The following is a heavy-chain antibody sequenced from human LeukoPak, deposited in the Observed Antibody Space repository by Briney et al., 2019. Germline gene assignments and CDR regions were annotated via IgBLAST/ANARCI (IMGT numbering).Heavy chain of an antibody. CDR1: GYTFTSYY. CDR3: ARDAKMPMDAFDI. D-gene: IGHD2-2*01. J-gene: IGHJ3*02. V-gene: IGHV1-46*01. CDR2: INPSGGST. Sequence: ASVKVSCKAPGYTFTSYYMHWVRQAPGQGLEWMGIINPSGGSTSYAQKFQGRVTMTRDMSTSTVYMELSSLRSEDTAVYYCARDAKMPMDAFDIWGQGTMVTVSS.